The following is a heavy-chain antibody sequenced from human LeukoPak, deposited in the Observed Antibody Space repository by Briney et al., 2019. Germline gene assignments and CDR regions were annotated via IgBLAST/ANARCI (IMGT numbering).Heavy chain of an antibody. Sequence: SETLSLTCGVYGGSFSGYYWTWIRQAPGEGLEWIGEISHSGNTNYNPSLKSRVAISIDTFMDQFSLRLSTVTAADTAVYYCARAPFSGDYFDAWGQGNLVTVSP. CDR3: ARAPFSGDYFDA. V-gene: IGHV4-34*01. J-gene: IGHJ4*02. CDR1: GGSFSGYY. CDR2: ISHSGNT. D-gene: IGHD2-21*01.